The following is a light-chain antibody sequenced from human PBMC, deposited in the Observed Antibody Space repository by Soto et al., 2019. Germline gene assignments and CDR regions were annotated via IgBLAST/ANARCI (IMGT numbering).Light chain of an antibody. V-gene: IGKV3-15*01. J-gene: IGKJ2*01. CDR1: QNVNSD. CDR2: DAS. Sequence: EIVMTQSPVILSVSPGERATLSCRDSQNVNSDLAWYQQKPGQAPRILIYDASTRATDIPVRISGSGSGTDFTLTINGLQSEDFAVYYCQQYNKWPPLYTFGQGTKLEIK. CDR3: QQYNKWPPLYT.